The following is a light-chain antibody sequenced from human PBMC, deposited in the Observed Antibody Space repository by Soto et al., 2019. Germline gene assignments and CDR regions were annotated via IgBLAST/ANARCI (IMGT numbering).Light chain of an antibody. V-gene: IGLV4-60*02. CDR2: LEGSGSY. CDR1: SGHSSYI. Sequence: QLVLTQSSSASASLGSSVKLTCTLSSGHSSYIIAWHQQQPGKAPRYLMKLEGSGSYNKGSGVPDRFSGSSSGADRYLTLSNLQFEDEADYYCAAWDDSLNAVVFGGGTKLTVL. CDR3: AAWDDSLNAVV. J-gene: IGLJ2*01.